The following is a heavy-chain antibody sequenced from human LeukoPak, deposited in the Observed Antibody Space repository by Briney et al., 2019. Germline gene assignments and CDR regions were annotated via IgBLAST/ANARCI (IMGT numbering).Heavy chain of an antibody. V-gene: IGHV3-48*03. CDR3: ARAERTGRFDY. D-gene: IGHD7-27*01. CDR2: ISSSGSTI. Sequence: PGGSLRLSCAASGFTFSSYVMNWVRQAPGRGLEWVSYISSSGSTIYYADSVKGRFTISRDNAKNSLYLQMNSLRAEDTAVYYCARAERTGRFDYWGQGTLVTVSS. CDR1: GFTFSSYV. J-gene: IGHJ4*02.